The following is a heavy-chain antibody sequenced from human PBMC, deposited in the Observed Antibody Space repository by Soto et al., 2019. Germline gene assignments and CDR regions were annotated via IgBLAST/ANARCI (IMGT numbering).Heavy chain of an antibody. V-gene: IGHV4-59*01. D-gene: IGHD2-2*03. CDR2: IYYSGST. Sequence: PSETLSLTCTVSGGSINTYYWSWIRQPPGKGLEWIGHIYYSGSTNYNPSLKSRVTISVDTSKNQFYLKLSSVTAADTAVYYCAKAGYCSNTSCYLSWFDPWGQGTLVTVSS. CDR3: AKAGYCSNTSCYLSWFDP. CDR1: GGSINTYY. J-gene: IGHJ5*02.